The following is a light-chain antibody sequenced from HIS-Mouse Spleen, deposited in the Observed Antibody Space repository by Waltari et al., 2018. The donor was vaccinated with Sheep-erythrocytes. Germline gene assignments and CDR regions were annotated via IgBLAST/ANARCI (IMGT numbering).Light chain of an antibody. Sequence: SASVGDRVTITCQASQDISNYLNWYQQKPGKAPKLLIYDASNLETGVPSRFSGSGSGTDFTFTISSLQPEDIATYYCQQYDNLTFGPGTKVDIK. CDR3: QQYDNLT. CDR2: DAS. J-gene: IGKJ3*01. CDR1: QDISNY. V-gene: IGKV1-33*01.